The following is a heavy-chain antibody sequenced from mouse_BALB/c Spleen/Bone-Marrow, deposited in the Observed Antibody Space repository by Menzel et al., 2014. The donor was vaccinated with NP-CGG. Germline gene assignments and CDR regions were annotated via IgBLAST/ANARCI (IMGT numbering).Heavy chain of an antibody. Sequence: VQRVESGPELVKPGASVKISCKASGYTFTGYYINWVKQRPGQGLEWIGWIYPGSGNTKYNEKFKGKATLTVDTSSSTAYMHLSSLTSEDTAVYFCARRRYDVGYFDVWGAGTTVTVSS. D-gene: IGHD2-14*01. V-gene: IGHV1-84*02. CDR2: IYPGSGNT. CDR1: GYTFTGYY. CDR3: ARRRYDVGYFDV. J-gene: IGHJ1*01.